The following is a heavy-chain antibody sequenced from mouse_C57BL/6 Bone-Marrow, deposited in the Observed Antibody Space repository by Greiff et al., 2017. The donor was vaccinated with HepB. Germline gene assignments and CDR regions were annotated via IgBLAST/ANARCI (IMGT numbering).Heavy chain of an antibody. J-gene: IGHJ2*01. V-gene: IGHV5-4*01. Sequence: EVKLVESGGGLVKPGGSLKLSCAASGFTFSSYAMSWVRQTPEKRLEWVATISDGGSYTYYPDNVKGRITISRDNAKNNPYLQMSHLKSEDTAMYYCARDLLPYFDYWGQGTTLTVSS. D-gene: IGHD1-1*01. CDR2: ISDGGSYT. CDR3: ARDLLPYFDY. CDR1: GFTFSSYA.